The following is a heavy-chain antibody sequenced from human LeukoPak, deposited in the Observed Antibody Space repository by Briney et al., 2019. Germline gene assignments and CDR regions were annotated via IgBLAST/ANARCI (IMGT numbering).Heavy chain of an antibody. D-gene: IGHD5-18*01. CDR2: IYSGGST. CDR1: GFTVSSNY. V-gene: IGHV3-53*01. CDR3: ARDTAMATTGAFDI. Sequence: GSLRPSCAASGFTVSSNYMSWVRQAPGKGLEWVSVIYSGGSTYYADSVKGRFTISRDNSKNTLYLQMNSLRAEDTAVYYCARDTAMATTGAFDIWGQGTMVTVSS. J-gene: IGHJ3*02.